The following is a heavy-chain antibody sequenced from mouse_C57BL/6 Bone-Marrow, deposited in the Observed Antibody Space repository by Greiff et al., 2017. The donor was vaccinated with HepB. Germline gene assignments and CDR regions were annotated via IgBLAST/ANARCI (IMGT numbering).Heavy chain of an antibody. CDR1: EYEFPSHD. CDR2: INSDGGST. CDR3: ARRGIPSYWYFDV. V-gene: IGHV5-2*03. Sequence: DVKLVESGGGLVQPGESLKLSCESNEYEFPSHDMSWVRKTPEKRLELVAAINSDGGSTYYPDTMERRFIISRDNTKKTLYLQMSSLRSEDTALYYCARRGIPSYWYFDVWGTGTTVTVSS. J-gene: IGHJ1*03. D-gene: IGHD2-10*02.